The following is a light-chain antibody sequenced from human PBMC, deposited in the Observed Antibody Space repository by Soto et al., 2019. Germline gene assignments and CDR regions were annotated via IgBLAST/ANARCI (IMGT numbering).Light chain of an antibody. CDR1: SSDVGGYNY. CDR3: CSYAGSYTYV. V-gene: IGLV2-11*01. CDR2: DVS. Sequence: QSALAQPRSVSGSPVQSVTISVTGTSSDVGGYNYVSWYQQHPGKAPKLMIYDVSKRPSGVPDRFSGSKSGNTASLTISGLQAEDEADYYCCSYAGSYTYVFGTGTKVTVL. J-gene: IGLJ1*01.